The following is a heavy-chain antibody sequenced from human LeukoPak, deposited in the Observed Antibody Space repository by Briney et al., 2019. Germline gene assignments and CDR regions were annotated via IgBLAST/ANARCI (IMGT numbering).Heavy chain of an antibody. V-gene: IGHV5-51*01. D-gene: IGHD4/OR15-4a*01. CDR2: IYPGDSDT. CDR3: ARHGGPTMVASHGY. Sequence: GESLKISCKGSGYSFTNYWIAWVRQMPGKGLEWMGIIYPGDSDTRYSPSFQGQVTISADKSISTAYLQWSSLKPSDIAIYYCARHGGPTMVASHGYWGQGTLVTVSS. CDR1: GYSFTNYW. J-gene: IGHJ4*02.